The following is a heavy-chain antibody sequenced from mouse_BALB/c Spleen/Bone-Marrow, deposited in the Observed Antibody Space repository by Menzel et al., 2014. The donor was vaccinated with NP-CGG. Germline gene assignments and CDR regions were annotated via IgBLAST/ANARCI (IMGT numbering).Heavy chain of an antibody. CDR2: IHPNSGNT. J-gene: IGHJ2*01. CDR3: ARELGRGYYFDY. V-gene: IGHV1S130*01. Sequence: QVQLQQSGSVLARPGASVKLSCKASGYTFXSSWMHWAKQRPGQGLEWIGEIHPNSGNTNYNEKFKGKATLTVDTSSSTAYVDLSSLTSEDSAVYYCARELGRGYYFDYWGQGTTLTVSS. CDR1: GYTFXSSW. D-gene: IGHD4-1*01.